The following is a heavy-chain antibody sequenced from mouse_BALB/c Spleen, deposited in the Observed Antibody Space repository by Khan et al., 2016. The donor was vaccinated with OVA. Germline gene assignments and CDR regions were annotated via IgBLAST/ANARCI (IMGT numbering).Heavy chain of an antibody. V-gene: IGHV1-4*01. CDR3: VRDGAYHRNDGWFAY. D-gene: IGHD2-14*01. CDR1: GYTFTSYT. Sequence: VQLVESGAELARPGASVKMSCKASGYTFTSYTIHWIKKRPGQGLEWIGYINPSNGYTNYNQKFKDKATLTTAKSSTTAYLQLSSLPSDDSAVYNCVRDGAYHRNDGWFAYWGQGTLVTVSA. J-gene: IGHJ3*01. CDR2: INPSNGYT.